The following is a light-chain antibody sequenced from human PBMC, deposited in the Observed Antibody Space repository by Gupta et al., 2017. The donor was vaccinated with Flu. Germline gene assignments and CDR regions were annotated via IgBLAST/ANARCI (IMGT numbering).Light chain of an antibody. V-gene: IGKV3-11*01. CDR3: QQRSNWPST. CDR1: QSVSIY. Sequence: EIVLTQSPATLSLSPGERATLSCRASQSVSIYLAWYQQKLGQAPRLLIYDASNRATGIPARFSGSGSGTDFTLTISSLEPEDFAVYYCQQRSNWPSTFGQGTKVEIK. CDR2: DAS. J-gene: IGKJ1*01.